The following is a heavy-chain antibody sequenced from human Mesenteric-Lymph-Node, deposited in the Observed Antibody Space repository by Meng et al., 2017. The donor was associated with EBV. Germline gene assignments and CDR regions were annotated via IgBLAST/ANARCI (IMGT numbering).Heavy chain of an antibody. D-gene: IGHD3-9*01. Sequence: LVASGGGLAKPGESLSLSCAASGFTLRNYYMSGIRQAPGKGLEWVSFISIGSTTIYYADSVKGRFTISRDNAKNSLYLQMNSLRAEDTAVYYCATIRDPTYYFDFWGPGTLVTVSS. CDR2: ISIGSTTI. CDR3: ATIRDPTYYFDF. CDR1: GFTLRNYY. J-gene: IGHJ4*02. V-gene: IGHV3-11*01.